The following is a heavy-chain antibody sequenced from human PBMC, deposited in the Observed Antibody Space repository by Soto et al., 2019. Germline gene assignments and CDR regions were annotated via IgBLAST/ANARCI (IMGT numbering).Heavy chain of an antibody. D-gene: IGHD1-1*01. Sequence: GGSLRLSCAASGFTFSSYAMHWVRQAPGKGLEWVAVISYDGSNKYYADSVKGRFTISRDNSKNTLYLQMNSLRAEDTAVYYCARDRGPSSWKHPDYIYYYYYGMDVWGQGTTVTVSS. CDR2: ISYDGSNK. CDR1: GFTFSSYA. CDR3: ARDRGPSSWKHPDYIYYYYYGMDV. V-gene: IGHV3-30-3*01. J-gene: IGHJ6*02.